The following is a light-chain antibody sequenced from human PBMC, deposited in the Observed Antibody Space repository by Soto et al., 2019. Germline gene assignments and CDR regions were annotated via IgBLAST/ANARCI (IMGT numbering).Light chain of an antibody. CDR2: DAS. CDR3: QQRSNWPSGT. V-gene: IGKV3-11*01. Sequence: EIVLTQSPATLSLSPGERATLSCRASQSVTNYLAWYQQNPGQAPRLLIYDASNRATGIPARFSGSGSGTDFTLPISSLEPEDVVVYYCQQRSNWPSGTFGQGTKVEIK. CDR1: QSVTNY. J-gene: IGKJ1*01.